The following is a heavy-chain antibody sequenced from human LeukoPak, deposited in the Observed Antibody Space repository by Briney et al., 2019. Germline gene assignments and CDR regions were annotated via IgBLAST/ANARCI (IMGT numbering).Heavy chain of an antibody. J-gene: IGHJ4*02. Sequence: QPGGSVRLSCAASGFTFSGYWMHWVRQAPGKGLVWVSRINSDGSSTSYADSVKGRFTISRDNAKNTLYLQMNSLRAEDTAVYYCARGPYGGGYYVGDFWGQGSLLTVSS. CDR1: GFTFSGYW. CDR3: ARGPYGGGYYVGDF. D-gene: IGHD1-26*01. V-gene: IGHV3-74*01. CDR2: INSDGSST.